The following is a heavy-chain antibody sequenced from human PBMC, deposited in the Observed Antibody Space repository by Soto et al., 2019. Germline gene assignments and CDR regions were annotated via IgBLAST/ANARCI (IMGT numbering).Heavy chain of an antibody. V-gene: IGHV1-18*01. D-gene: IGHD3-3*01. CDR3: ARVGYDFWSGYTNGN. CDR1: GYTFTSYG. CDR2: ISAYNGNT. Sequence: ASVKVSCKASGYTFTSYGISWVRQAPGQGLEWMGWISAYNGNTNYAQKLQGRVTMTTDTSTSTAYMELRSLRSDDTAVYYCARVGYDFWSGYTNGNWGEGTLVTVSS. J-gene: IGHJ1*01.